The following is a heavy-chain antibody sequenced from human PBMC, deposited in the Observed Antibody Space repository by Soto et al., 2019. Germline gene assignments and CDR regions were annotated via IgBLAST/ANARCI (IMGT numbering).Heavy chain of an antibody. D-gene: IGHD1-26*01. V-gene: IGHV1-69*06. Sequence: QVQLVQSGAEVKKPGSSVKVSCKASGGTFSSYAISWVRQAPGQGLEWMGGIIPIFGTANYAQKFQGRVTITADKSTSTAYMELSSLRSEDTAVYYCARGSWWELPTAPYYYYGMDVWGQGTTVTASS. CDR3: ARGSWWELPTAPYYYYGMDV. J-gene: IGHJ6*02. CDR1: GGTFSSYA. CDR2: IIPIFGTA.